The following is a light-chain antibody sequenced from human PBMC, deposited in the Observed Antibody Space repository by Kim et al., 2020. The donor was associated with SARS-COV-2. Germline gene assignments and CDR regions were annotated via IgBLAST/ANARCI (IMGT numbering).Light chain of an antibody. CDR1: SSDVGGYNY. Sequence: GQSISISCTGTSSDVGGYNYVSWYQQHPGKVPQLMIYGVTKRPSGISNRFSGSKSGNTASLTISGLQAEGEADYYCTSYTRSNTWVFGVGTKVTVL. CDR3: TSYTRSNTWV. CDR2: GVT. V-gene: IGLV2-14*03. J-gene: IGLJ3*02.